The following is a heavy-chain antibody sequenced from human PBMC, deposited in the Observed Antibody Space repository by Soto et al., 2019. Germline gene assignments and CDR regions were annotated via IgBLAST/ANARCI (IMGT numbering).Heavy chain of an antibody. CDR3: ARGLWLRDY. CDR2: MNPNSGNT. Sequence: FQAAGYTLTSYDINWVRQATGQGLEWMGWMNPNSGNTGYAQKFQGRVTMTRNTSISTAYMELSSLRSEDTAVYYCARGLWLRDYWGQGTLVTVSS. V-gene: IGHV1-8*01. CDR1: GYTLTSYD. D-gene: IGHD5-12*01. J-gene: IGHJ4*02.